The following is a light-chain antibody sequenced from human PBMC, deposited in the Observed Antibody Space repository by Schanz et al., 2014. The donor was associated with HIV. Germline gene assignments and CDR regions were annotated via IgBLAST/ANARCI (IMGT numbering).Light chain of an antibody. CDR1: QKVNSD. J-gene: IGKJ2*01. CDR2: GAS. Sequence: EIVMTQSPATLSVSPGERATLSCRASQKVNSDLAWYQQKPGQPPRLLIYGASTRATGVPARFSGSGSGTEFTLTISSLQSEDFAVYYCQQRSTWPYTFGQGTKLEIK. V-gene: IGKV3-15*01. CDR3: QQRSTWPYT.